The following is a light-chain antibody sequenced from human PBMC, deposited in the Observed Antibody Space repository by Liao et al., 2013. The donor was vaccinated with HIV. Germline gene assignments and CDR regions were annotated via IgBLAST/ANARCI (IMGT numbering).Light chain of an antibody. V-gene: IGLV3-21*04. CDR2: FDT. CDR3: QVWDSSSDQYV. CDR1: NIGKKS. J-gene: IGLJ1*01. Sequence: SYELTQPPSVSVSPGETASITCGGDNIGKKSVHWYQQKPGQAPLLVMSFDTDRPSGIPGRFSGSKSGNTATLTISRVEAGDEADYYCQVWDSSSDQYVFGTGSKVTVL.